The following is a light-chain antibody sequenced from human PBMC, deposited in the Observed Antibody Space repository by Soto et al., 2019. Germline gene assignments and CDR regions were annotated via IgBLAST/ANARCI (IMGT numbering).Light chain of an antibody. CDR3: AAWDDTLNGPV. J-gene: IGLJ3*02. CDR2: FNN. V-gene: IGLV1-44*01. CDR1: TSNIGSHV. Sequence: QSVLTQPPSASGTPGQRVTISCSGSTSNIGSHVVNWYQQLPGTAPKLLIYFNNERPSGVPDRFSGSKSGTSASLAISGVQSEDEADYICAAWDDTLNGPVFGGGTKVTVL.